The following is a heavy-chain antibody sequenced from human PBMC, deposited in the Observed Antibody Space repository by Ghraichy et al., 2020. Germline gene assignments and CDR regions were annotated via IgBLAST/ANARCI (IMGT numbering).Heavy chain of an antibody. J-gene: IGHJ5*02. D-gene: IGHD2-21*02. Sequence: GGSLRLSCEASGFTFINHGMHWVRQAPGKGLEWVAVISYDGGGEYYADSVKGRFTISRDNSKNTLYLQMNGLRPEDTAVYYCVKDPNRLVVMTYARLDLWGQGTRVTVSS. CDR1: GFTFINHG. CDR2: ISYDGGGE. V-gene: IGHV3-30*18. CDR3: VKDPNRLVVMTYARLDL.